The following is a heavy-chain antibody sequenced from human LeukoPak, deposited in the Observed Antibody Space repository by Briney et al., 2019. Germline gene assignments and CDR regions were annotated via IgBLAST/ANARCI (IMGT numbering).Heavy chain of an antibody. CDR3: AKVFGYSYSFDY. J-gene: IGHJ4*02. CDR2: ISGSGGST. CDR1: GFTFSSYA. D-gene: IGHD5-18*01. V-gene: IGHV3-23*01. Sequence: PGGSLRLSCVASGFTFSSYAMSWVRQAPGKGLEWVSAISGSGGSTYYADSVKGRFTISRDNSKNTLYLQMNSLRAEDTAVYYCAKVFGYSYSFDYWGQGTLVTVSS.